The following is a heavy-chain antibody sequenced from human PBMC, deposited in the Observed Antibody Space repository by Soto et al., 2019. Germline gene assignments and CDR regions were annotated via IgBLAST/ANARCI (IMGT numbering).Heavy chain of an antibody. Sequence: VKVSCKASGGTFSSYAISWVRQAPGQGLEWMGGIIPIFGTANYAQKFQGRVTITADESTSTAYMELSSLRSEDTAVYYRARAHKSGYYGMDVWGQGTTVTVSS. CDR2: IIPIFGTA. CDR1: GGTFSSYA. V-gene: IGHV1-69*13. CDR3: ARAHKSGYYGMDV. J-gene: IGHJ6*02.